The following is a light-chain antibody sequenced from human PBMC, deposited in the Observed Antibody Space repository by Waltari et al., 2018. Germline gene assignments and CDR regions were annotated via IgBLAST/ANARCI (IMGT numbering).Light chain of an antibody. Sequence: QSALNQPASVSGSPGPSITISFTGTSSDVGTDNFRSWYPQNPGKAPKLITYGGNKRPSGFSNLFAGSKAGNTASLTIAGLQAEGEADYYWYSHAGSGTWVFGGGTKLAVL. CDR2: GGN. J-gene: IGLJ3*02. V-gene: IGLV2-23*01. CDR1: SSDVGTDNF. CDR3: YSHAGSGTWV.